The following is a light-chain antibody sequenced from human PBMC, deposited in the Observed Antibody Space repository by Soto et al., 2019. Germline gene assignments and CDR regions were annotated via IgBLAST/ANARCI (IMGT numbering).Light chain of an antibody. CDR3: QQYNNWPPWT. CDR2: GAS. J-gene: IGKJ1*01. CDR1: QSVRSN. V-gene: IGKV3-15*01. Sequence: EIVMTQSPAPLSVSPGERATLPCRASQSVRSNLAWYQQKPGQATRLLIYGASTRATGIPARFSGSGSGTEFTLTISSLQSEDFAVYYCQQYNNWPPWTFGQGTKVEIK.